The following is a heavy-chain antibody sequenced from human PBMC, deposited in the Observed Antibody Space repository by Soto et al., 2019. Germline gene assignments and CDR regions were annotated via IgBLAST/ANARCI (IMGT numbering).Heavy chain of an antibody. V-gene: IGHV2-5*02. D-gene: IGHD1-7*01. Sequence: QITLKESGPTLVKPTQTLTLTCTFSGFSLSTSGVGVGWIRQPPGKALEWLALIYWDDDKRYSPSLKSRLTITKETSKSPVVLTMTNMDPVDTATSYCANRLLGELELSGHGWFDPWGQGTLVTVSS. CDR1: GFSLSTSGVG. CDR2: IYWDDDK. CDR3: ANRLLGELELSGHGWFDP. J-gene: IGHJ5*02.